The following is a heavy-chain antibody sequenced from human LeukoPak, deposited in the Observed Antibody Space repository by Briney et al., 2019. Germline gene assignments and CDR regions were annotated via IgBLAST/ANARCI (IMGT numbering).Heavy chain of an antibody. Sequence: SEALSLTCTVSGGSISSYYWSWIRQPAGKGLEWIGRIYTSGSTNHNPSLKSRVTMSVDTSKNQFSLKLSSVTAADTAVYYCARVALGYCSGGSCYEVGYDYWGQGTLVTVSS. J-gene: IGHJ4*02. CDR2: IYTSGST. CDR3: ARVALGYCSGGSCYEVGYDY. D-gene: IGHD2-15*01. V-gene: IGHV4-4*07. CDR1: GGSISSYY.